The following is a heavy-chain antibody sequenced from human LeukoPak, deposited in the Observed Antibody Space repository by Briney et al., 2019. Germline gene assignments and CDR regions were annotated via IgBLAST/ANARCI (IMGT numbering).Heavy chain of an antibody. Sequence: RPSQTLSLTCAVSGGSISSGGYYWSWIRQPPGKGLEWIWETNHSGSTNYNPSLKSRVTISVDTSKNQFSLKLSSVTAADTAVYYCAREGSYCSSTSCQSAFDPWGQGTLVTVSS. J-gene: IGHJ5*02. V-gene: IGHV4-30-2*01. CDR1: GGSISSGGYY. CDR3: AREGSYCSSTSCQSAFDP. CDR2: TNHSGST. D-gene: IGHD2-2*01.